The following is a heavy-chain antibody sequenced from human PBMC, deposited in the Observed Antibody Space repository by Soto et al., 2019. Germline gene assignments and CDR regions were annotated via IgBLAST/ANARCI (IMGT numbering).Heavy chain of an antibody. CDR2: INHSGST. V-gene: IGHV4-34*01. Sequence: QVQLQQWGAGLWKPSETLSLTCSAYGGSFSGYYWSWIRQPPGRGLEWFGEINHSGSTYYNPTLNRLVTISVEPYTNQFAPKLISVTAADTAVYYCTRPGSCGSTDRNWFDPWCQGTLVTVSS. CDR3: TRPGSCGSTDRNWFDP. D-gene: IGHD2-15*01. J-gene: IGHJ5*02. CDR1: GGSFSGYY.